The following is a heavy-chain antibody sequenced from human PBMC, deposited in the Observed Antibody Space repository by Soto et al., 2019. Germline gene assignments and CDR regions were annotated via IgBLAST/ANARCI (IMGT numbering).Heavy chain of an antibody. CDR3: ARETTDYYGSGVYFDY. J-gene: IGHJ4*02. Sequence: SVKVSCKASGGTFSSYAISWVRRAPGQGLEWMGGIIPIFGTANYAQKFQGRVTITADESTSTAYMELSSLRSEDTAVYYCARETTDYYGSGVYFDYWGQGTLVTVSS. CDR2: IIPIFGTA. V-gene: IGHV1-69*13. D-gene: IGHD3-10*01. CDR1: GGTFSSYA.